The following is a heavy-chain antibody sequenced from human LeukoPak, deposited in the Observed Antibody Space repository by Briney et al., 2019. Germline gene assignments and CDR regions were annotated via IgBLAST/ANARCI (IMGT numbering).Heavy chain of an antibody. CDR2: IKSKTDGGTT. CDR1: GFTFSNAW. CDR3: TTDLYGDRDAFDI. V-gene: IGHV3-15*01. D-gene: IGHD4-17*01. J-gene: IGHJ3*02. Sequence: GGSLRLYCAASGFTFSNAWMSWVRQAPGKGLEWVGRIKSKTDGGTTDYAAPVKGRFTISRDDSKNTLYLQMNSLKTEDTAVYYCTTDLYGDRDAFDIWGQGTMVTVSS.